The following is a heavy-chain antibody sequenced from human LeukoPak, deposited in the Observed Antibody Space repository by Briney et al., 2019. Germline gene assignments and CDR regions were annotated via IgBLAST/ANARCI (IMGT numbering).Heavy chain of an antibody. J-gene: IGHJ4*02. D-gene: IGHD3-22*01. CDR1: AFTFSNYA. Sequence: GGSLRLACAASAFTFSNYAMSWVRQAPGKGLEWLSSISGSGGSTYYAASVKGRVTISRDNSKNTLFLRMNSMRDEDTAVYYCAKDPYYYDTSGYNGDYWGQGTLVTVSS. CDR2: ISGSGGST. V-gene: IGHV3-23*01. CDR3: AKDPYYYDTSGYNGDY.